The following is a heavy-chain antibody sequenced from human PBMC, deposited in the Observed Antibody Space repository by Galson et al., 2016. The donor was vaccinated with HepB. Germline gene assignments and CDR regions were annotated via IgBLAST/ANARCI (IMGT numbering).Heavy chain of an antibody. CDR1: GFTFRNHV. CDR3: ARDPSDSDGTGYFDY. Sequence: SLRLSCAASGFTFRNHVIHWVRQAPGKGLEWVASISYDGSHKRYVDSVKGRFTISRDNSENTLYLQMNSLTAADTAVYYCARDPSDSDGTGYFDYWGQGTLVTVSS. D-gene: IGHD2-15*01. CDR2: ISYDGSHK. J-gene: IGHJ4*02. V-gene: IGHV3-30-3*01.